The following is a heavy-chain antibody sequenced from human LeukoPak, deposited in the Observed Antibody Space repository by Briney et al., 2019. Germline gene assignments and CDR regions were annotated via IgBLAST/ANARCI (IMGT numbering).Heavy chain of an antibody. CDR2: IKQDESEK. V-gene: IGHV3-7*01. CDR3: ARDRFRDYYDSSGYPLDY. CDR1: GFTFSSYW. J-gene: IGHJ4*02. D-gene: IGHD3-22*01. Sequence: PGGSLRLSCAASGFTFSSYWMSWVRQAPGKGLEWVANIKQDESEKYYVDSVKGRFTISRDNAKNSLYLQMNSLRAEDTAVYYCARDRFRDYYDSSGYPLDYWGQGTLVTVSS.